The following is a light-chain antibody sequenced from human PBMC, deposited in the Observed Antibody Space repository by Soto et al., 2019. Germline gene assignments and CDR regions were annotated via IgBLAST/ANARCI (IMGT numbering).Light chain of an antibody. CDR3: QQSYSTPQIT. J-gene: IGKJ5*01. Sequence: DLQMTQSPSSLSASVGDKVTITCRASQRISNYLNWYQQKPGKAPKLLIYAASTLQSGVPSRFSGSGSGTDFTLTISSLQPEDFATFYCQQSYSTPQITFGQGTRLEIK. CDR1: QRISNY. V-gene: IGKV1-39*01. CDR2: AAS.